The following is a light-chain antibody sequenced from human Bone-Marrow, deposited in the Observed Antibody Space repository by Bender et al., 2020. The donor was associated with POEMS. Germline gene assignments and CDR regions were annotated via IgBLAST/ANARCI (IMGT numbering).Light chain of an antibody. J-gene: IGLJ2*01. Sequence: SYELTQPSSVSVSPGQTARITCFGDALPKQYSYWYQQKPGQAPILIIYKDTERPSGIPERFSGSSSGTTVTLTISGVQAEDEADYYCQSADSSGTFRGVFGGGTKLTVL. CDR2: KDT. CDR1: ALPKQY. CDR3: QSADSSGTFRGV. V-gene: IGLV3-25*03.